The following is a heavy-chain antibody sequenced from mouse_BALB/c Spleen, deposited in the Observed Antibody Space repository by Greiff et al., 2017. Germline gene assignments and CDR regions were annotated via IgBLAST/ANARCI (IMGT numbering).Heavy chain of an antibody. CDR1: GYTFSSYW. CDR2: ILPGSGST. Sequence: VQLQESGAELMKPGASVKISCKATGYTFSSYWIEWVKQRPGHGLEWIGEILPGSGSTNYNEKFKGKATFTADTSSNTAYMQLSSLTSEDSAVYYCARRPSYGYYAMDYWGQGTSVTVSS. V-gene: IGHV1-9*01. D-gene: IGHD1-2*01. CDR3: ARRPSYGYYAMDY. J-gene: IGHJ4*01.